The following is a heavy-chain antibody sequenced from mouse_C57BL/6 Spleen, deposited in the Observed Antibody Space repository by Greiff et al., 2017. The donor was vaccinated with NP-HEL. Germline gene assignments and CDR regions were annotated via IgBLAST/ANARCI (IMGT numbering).Heavy chain of an antibody. CDR1: GYTFTDYN. CDR3: ASLEAWFAY. CDR2: INPNNGGT. V-gene: IGHV1-18*01. Sequence: EVQLQQSGPELVKPGASVKIPCKASGYTFTDYNMDWVKQSHGKSLEWIGDINPNNGGTIYNQKFKGKATLTVDKSSSTAYMELRSLTSEDTAVYYCASLEAWFAYWGQGTLVTVSA. J-gene: IGHJ3*01.